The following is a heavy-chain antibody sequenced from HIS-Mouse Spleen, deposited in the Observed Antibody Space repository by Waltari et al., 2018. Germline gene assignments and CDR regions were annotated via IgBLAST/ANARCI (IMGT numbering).Heavy chain of an antibody. J-gene: IGHJ4*02. Sequence: QVQLQESGPGLVKPSETLSLTCTVSGYSISSGYYWGWIRQPPGKGLEWIGSIYHSGRTSYNPSLKIRVTISVDTSKNQFSLKLSSVTAADTAVYYCARTSPIYYFDYWGQGTLVTVSS. CDR3: ARTSPIYYFDY. V-gene: IGHV4-38-2*02. CDR2: IYHSGRT. CDR1: GYSISSGYY.